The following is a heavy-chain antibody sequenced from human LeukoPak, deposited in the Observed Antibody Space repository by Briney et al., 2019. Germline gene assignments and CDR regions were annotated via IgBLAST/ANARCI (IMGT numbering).Heavy chain of an antibody. V-gene: IGHV4-34*01. CDR3: ARGAARSVFDY. CDR2: INHSGST. D-gene: IGHD6-6*01. CDR1: GGSFRGYY. J-gene: IGHJ4*02. Sequence: SETLSLTCAVYGGSFRGYYWSWIRQPPGKGLEWIGEINHSGSTNYNPSLKSRVTISVDTSKNQFSLKLSSVTAADTAVYYCARGAARSVFDYWGQGTLVTVSS.